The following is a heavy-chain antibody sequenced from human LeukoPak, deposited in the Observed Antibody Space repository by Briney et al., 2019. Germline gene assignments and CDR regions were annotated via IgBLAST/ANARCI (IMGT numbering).Heavy chain of an antibody. V-gene: IGHV3-21*01. D-gene: IGHD2-15*01. CDR3: ARDSSPPLLRPKGFDY. CDR2: IISSSSYI. Sequence: PGGSLRPSCAASGFTFSSYSMNWVRQAPGKGLEWVSSIISSSSYIYYADSEKGRFTISRDNAKNSLYLQMNSLRAEDTAVYYCARDSSPPLLRPKGFDYWGQGTLVTVSS. J-gene: IGHJ4*02. CDR1: GFTFSSYS.